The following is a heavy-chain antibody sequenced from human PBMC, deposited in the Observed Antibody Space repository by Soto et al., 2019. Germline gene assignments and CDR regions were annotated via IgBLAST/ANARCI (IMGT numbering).Heavy chain of an antibody. CDR2: IYSGSST. CDR1: GFTVRSNY. J-gene: IGHJ4*02. CDR3: TRGGAAATPFDY. Sequence: EVQLVESGGGLVQPGGSLRLSCAASGFTVRSNYMRWVGQGPGKGLEWVSIIYSGSSTYYADSVKGRFTNSRDHSKNTLFLQMNSLRVEDTAVYYCTRGGAAATPFDYWGQGTLVTVSS. V-gene: IGHV3-66*01. D-gene: IGHD6-13*01.